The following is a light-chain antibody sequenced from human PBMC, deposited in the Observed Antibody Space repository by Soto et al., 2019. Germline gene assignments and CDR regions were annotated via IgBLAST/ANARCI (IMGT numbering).Light chain of an antibody. CDR1: QSISNN. V-gene: IGKV3D-15*01. Sequence: EIVMTQSPATLSVSPGERATLSCRASQSISNNLAWYHQRPGQAPRLLIYGASTRATGIPARFSGSGSGTEFPLTISSLQSEDFAVYYCQRYNNWWTFGQGTRVEIK. CDR2: GAS. CDR3: QRYNNWWT. J-gene: IGKJ1*01.